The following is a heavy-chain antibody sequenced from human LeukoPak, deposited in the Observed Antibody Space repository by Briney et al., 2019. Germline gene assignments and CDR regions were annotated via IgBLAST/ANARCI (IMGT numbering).Heavy chain of an antibody. CDR1: GFTFSSYA. D-gene: IGHD4-23*01. CDR2: ISPSGGTT. CDR3: AKTVGLTEH. Sequence: GGSLRLSCAASGFTFSSYAMSWVRQAPGKGLEWVSAISPSGGTTYYADSVKGRFTISRDNSKNTLYLQVNSLRAEDTAVYYCAKTVGLTEHWGQGTLVTVSS. V-gene: IGHV3-23*01. J-gene: IGHJ1*01.